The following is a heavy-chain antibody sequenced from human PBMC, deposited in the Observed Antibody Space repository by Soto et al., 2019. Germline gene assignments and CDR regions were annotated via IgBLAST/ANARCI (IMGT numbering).Heavy chain of an antibody. D-gene: IGHD3-10*01. CDR1: GGTFSSYT. V-gene: IGHV1-69*04. Sequence: SVKVCCKASGGTFSSYTISWVRQAPGQGLEWMGRIIPILGIANYAQKFQGRVTITADKSTSTAYMELSSLRSEDTAVYYCARETTMVRGVNHIDYWGQGTLVSVSS. CDR2: IIPILGIA. J-gene: IGHJ4*02. CDR3: ARETTMVRGVNHIDY.